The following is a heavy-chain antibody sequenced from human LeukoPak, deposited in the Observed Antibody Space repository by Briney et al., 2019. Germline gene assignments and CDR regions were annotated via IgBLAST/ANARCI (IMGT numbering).Heavy chain of an antibody. Sequence: GGSLRLSCAASGVTFSSYAMSWVRQAPGKGLEWVSAISGSGGSTYYAESVKGRFTISRDNSKNTLYLRTNSLRAEDTAVYYCAKDITYYYDSSGYYFDYWGQGTLVTVS. CDR3: AKDITYYYDSSGYYFDY. J-gene: IGHJ4*02. CDR2: ISGSGGST. V-gene: IGHV3-23*01. D-gene: IGHD3-22*01. CDR1: GVTFSSYA.